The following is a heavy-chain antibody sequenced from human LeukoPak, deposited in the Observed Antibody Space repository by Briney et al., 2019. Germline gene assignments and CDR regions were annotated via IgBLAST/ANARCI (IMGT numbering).Heavy chain of an antibody. J-gene: IGHJ4*02. Sequence: GGSLRLSCAASGFTFSSYAMSWVRQAPGKGLEWVSGLSGSGDDTDYGDSVKGRFTIYRDNSKNTVYLQMNSLRAEDTAVYYCAVQRGGDGYNTFDYWGQGTLVTVSS. CDR1: GFTFSSYA. V-gene: IGHV3-23*01. CDR2: LSGSGDDT. D-gene: IGHD5-24*01. CDR3: AVQRGGDGYNTFDY.